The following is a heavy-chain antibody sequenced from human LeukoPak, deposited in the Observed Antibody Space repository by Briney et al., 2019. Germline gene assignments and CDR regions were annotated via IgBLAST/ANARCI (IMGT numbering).Heavy chain of an antibody. CDR3: ARRARVVVVAATVIWFDP. Sequence: SETLSLTCAVYGESFSGYYWSWIRQPPGKGLEWIGEINHSGSTNYNPSLKSRVTISVDTSKNQFSLKLSSVTAADTAVYYCARRARVVVVAATVIWFDPWGQGTLVTVSS. J-gene: IGHJ5*02. V-gene: IGHV4-34*01. D-gene: IGHD2-15*01. CDR1: GESFSGYY. CDR2: INHSGST.